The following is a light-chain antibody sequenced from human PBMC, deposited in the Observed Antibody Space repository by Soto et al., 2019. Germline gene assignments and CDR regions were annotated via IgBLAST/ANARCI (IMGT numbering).Light chain of an antibody. J-gene: IGLJ3*02. Sequence: QSVLTQPASVSGSPGQSIAISSTGTSSDVGGYNYVSWYQQHPGKTPNLMIYDVSNRPSGVSNRFSGSKSGNTASLTISGLQAEDEADYYCSSYTSSSTWVFGGGTKVTVL. V-gene: IGLV2-14*01. CDR2: DVS. CDR3: SSYTSSSTWV. CDR1: SSDVGGYNY.